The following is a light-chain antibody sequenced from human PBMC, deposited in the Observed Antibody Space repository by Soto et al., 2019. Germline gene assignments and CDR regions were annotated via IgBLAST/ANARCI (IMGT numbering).Light chain of an antibody. CDR3: QQYNNWWT. V-gene: IGKV3-15*01. J-gene: IGKJ1*01. Sequence: EIVMTQSPATLSVSPGERATLSCRASQSVSNNLAWYQKKPVQAPRLLIYGASTRATGIPARFSGSGSGTEFTLTISSLQSEDFAFYDCQQYNNWWTFGQGTRVDIK. CDR1: QSVSNN. CDR2: GAS.